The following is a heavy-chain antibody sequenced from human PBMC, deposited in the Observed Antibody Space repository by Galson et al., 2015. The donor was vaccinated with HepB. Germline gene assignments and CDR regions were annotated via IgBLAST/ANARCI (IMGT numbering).Heavy chain of an antibody. Sequence: SLRLSCAASGFTFSSYWMHWVRQAPGKGLVWVSRINSDGSSTSYADSVKGRFTISRDNAKNTLYLQMNSLRAEDTAVYYCASGLAWFEVVTAIDDVWGQGTLVTVSS. D-gene: IGHD2-21*02. CDR3: ASGLAWFEVVTAIDDV. CDR1: GFTFSSYW. J-gene: IGHJ4*02. V-gene: IGHV3-74*01. CDR2: INSDGSST.